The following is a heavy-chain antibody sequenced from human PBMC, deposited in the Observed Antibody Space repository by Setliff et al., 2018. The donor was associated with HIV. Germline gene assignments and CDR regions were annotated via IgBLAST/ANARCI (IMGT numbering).Heavy chain of an antibody. Sequence: SETLSLTCTVSGGSISSYYWSWIRQPPGKGLEWIGYIYYSGTTNYNPSLKSRVSISVDTSKNQFSLKLSSVTAADTAVYYCARVQMAYAAFDVWGQGTMVTVSS. CDR2: IYYSGTT. J-gene: IGHJ3*01. CDR3: ARVQMAYAAFDV. CDR1: GGSISSYY. V-gene: IGHV4-59*01. D-gene: IGHD4-17*01.